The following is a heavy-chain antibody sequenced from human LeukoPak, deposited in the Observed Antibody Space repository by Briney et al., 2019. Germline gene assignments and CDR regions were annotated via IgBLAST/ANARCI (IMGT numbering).Heavy chain of an antibody. CDR1: GGTFNNFA. D-gene: IGHD3-3*01. CDR3: ASPVKYYDTWSGYPPFDY. CDR2: IIPMSGTA. Sequence: SVKVSCKASGGTFNNFAISWVRQAPGQGLEWVGDIIPMSGTANYAQKFQGRVTITADESTSTAYMELSSLRSEDTAIYYCASPVKYYDTWSGYPPFDYWGQGTLVTVSS. V-gene: IGHV1-69*01. J-gene: IGHJ4*02.